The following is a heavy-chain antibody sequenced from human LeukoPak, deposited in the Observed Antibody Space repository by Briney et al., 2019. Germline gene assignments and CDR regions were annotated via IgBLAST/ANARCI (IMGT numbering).Heavy chain of an antibody. CDR1: GGSFSGYY. D-gene: IGHD1-26*01. CDR2: INHSGST. J-gene: IGHJ3*02. V-gene: IGHV4-34*01. Sequence: SETLSLTCAAYGGSFSGYYWSWIRQPPGKGLEWIGEINHSGSTNYNPSLKSRVTISADTSKNQFSLKLSSVTAADTAVYYCARESGSYRRNGAFDIWGQGTMVTVSS. CDR3: ARESGSYRRNGAFDI.